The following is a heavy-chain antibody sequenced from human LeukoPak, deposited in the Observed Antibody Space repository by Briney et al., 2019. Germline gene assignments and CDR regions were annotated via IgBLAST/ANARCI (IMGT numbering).Heavy chain of an antibody. CDR1: GGTFSSYA. CDR3: ARATIFGVILDH. CDR2: IIPIFGTA. V-gene: IGHV1-69*05. J-gene: IGHJ5*02. Sequence: SVKVSCKASGGTFSSYAISWVRQAPGQGLEWMGGIIPIFGTANYAQKSQGRVTITTDESTSTAYMELSSLRSEDTAVYYCARATIFGVILDHWGQGTLVTVSS. D-gene: IGHD3-3*01.